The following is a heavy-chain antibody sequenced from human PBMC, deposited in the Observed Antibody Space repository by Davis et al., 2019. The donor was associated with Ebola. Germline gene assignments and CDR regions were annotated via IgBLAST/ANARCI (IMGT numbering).Heavy chain of an antibody. CDR2: TYYRSKWYN. CDR1: GDSVSSNSAA. J-gene: IGHJ6*02. V-gene: IGHV6-1*01. D-gene: IGHD6-13*01. Sequence: SQTLSLTCAISGDSVSSNSAAWNWIRQSPSRGLEWLGRTYYRSKWYNDYAVSVKSRITINPDTSKNQFPLQLNSVTPEDTAVYYCARVRQLVREDYYYYYGMDVWGQGTTVTVSS. CDR3: ARVRQLVREDYYYYYGMDV.